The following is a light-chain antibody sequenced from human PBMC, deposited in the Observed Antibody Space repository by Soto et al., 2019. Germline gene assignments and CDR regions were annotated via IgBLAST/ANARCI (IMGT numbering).Light chain of an antibody. Sequence: EIVMTQSPATLSVSPGERATLSCRDSQSISSNLARYQQKPGQAPRLLIYGASTMATNIPIRFSGSGSGTEFTLSISSRLSEDVAVYYCKQYNNLPPDTFGQGTKLEIK. J-gene: IGKJ2*01. CDR3: KQYNNLPPDT. CDR1: QSISSN. V-gene: IGKV3-15*01. CDR2: GAS.